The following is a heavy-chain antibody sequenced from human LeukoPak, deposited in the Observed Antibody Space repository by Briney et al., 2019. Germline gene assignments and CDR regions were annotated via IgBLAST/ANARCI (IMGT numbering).Heavy chain of an antibody. J-gene: IGHJ4*02. V-gene: IGHV3-21*01. D-gene: IGHD3-9*01. Sequence: PGGSLRLSCAASGFTFSSYSMNWVRQAPGKGLEWVSSISSSSSYIYYADSVKGRFTISRDNAKNSLYLRMNSLRAEDTAVYYCARGGTLRYFDWLPSVVDYWGQGTLVTVSS. CDR1: GFTFSSYS. CDR2: ISSSSSYI. CDR3: ARGGTLRYFDWLPSVVDY.